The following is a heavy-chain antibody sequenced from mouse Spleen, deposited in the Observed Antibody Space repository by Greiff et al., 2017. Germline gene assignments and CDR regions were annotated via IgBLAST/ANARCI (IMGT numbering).Heavy chain of an antibody. CDR1: GYTFTDYN. Sequence: VQLKQSGPELVKPGASVKISCKASGYTFTDYNMHWVKQSHGKSLEWIGYIYPYNGGTGYNQKFKSKATLTVDNSSSTAYMELRSLTSEDSAVYYCARKGGSAWFAYWGQGTLVTVSA. D-gene: IGHD1-1*02. CDR2: IYPYNGGT. J-gene: IGHJ3*01. V-gene: IGHV1S29*02. CDR3: ARKGGSAWFAY.